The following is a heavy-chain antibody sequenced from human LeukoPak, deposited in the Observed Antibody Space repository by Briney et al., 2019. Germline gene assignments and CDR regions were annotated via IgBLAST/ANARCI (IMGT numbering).Heavy chain of an antibody. J-gene: IGHJ4*02. D-gene: IGHD3-10*01. V-gene: IGHV4-39*01. CDR2: IYYSGST. CDR3: AGYGSGKYYFDS. CDR1: GGSISSSSYY. Sequence: SETLSLTCTVSGGSISSSSYYWGWIRQPPGKGLEWIGSIYYSGSTYYNPSLKSRVTISVDTSKNQFSLKLSSVTAADTAVYYCAGYGSGKYYFDSWGQGTLVTVSS.